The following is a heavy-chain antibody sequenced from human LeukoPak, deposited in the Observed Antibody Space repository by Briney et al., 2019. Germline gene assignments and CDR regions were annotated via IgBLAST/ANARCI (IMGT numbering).Heavy chain of an antibody. CDR1: GYTFTNYG. CDR3: ARMYYYDSSDYYYVLDAFDI. Sequence: ASVKVSCKASGYTFTNYGISWVRQAPGQGLEWMGWISGYNGNTNYAQKLQGRVTMTVDTSTSTAYMELRSLISDDTAVYYCARMYYYDSSDYYYVLDAFDIWGQGTMVTVSS. V-gene: IGHV1-18*01. D-gene: IGHD3-22*01. J-gene: IGHJ3*02. CDR2: ISGYNGNT.